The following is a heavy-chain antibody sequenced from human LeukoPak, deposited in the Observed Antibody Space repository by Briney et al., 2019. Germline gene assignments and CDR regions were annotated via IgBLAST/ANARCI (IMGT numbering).Heavy chain of an antibody. D-gene: IGHD1-1*01. V-gene: IGHV1-69*13. J-gene: IGHJ5*02. CDR3: ARVQLERRGAFSP. Sequence: SVKVSCKASGGTFSSYTISWVRQAPGQGLEWMGGITPIFDSANYAQKFQGRVTITADESTGTASMQLDSLRSEDTAVYYCARVQLERRGAFSPWGQGTLVTVSS. CDR1: GGTFSSYT. CDR2: ITPIFDSA.